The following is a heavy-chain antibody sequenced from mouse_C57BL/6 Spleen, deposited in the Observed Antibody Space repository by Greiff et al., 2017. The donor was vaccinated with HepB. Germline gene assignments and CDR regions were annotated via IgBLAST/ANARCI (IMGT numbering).Heavy chain of an antibody. V-gene: IGHV1-82*01. D-gene: IGHD1-1*01. CDR3: ARNRYGSSYGYFDV. J-gene: IGHJ1*03. CDR2: IYPGDGDT. CDR1: GYAFSSSW. Sequence: QVQLQQSGPELVKPGASVKISCKASGYAFSSSWMNWVKQRPGKGLEWIGRIYPGDGDTNYNGKFKGKDTLTADKSSSTSYMQISSLTSEDSAVYFCARNRYGSSYGYFDVWGTGTTVTVSS.